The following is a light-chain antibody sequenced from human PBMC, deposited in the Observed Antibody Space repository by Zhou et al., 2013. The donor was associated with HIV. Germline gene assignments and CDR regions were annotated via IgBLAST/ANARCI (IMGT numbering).Light chain of an antibody. CDR1: QTVSNK. J-gene: IGKJ4*01. CDR2: GAS. V-gene: IGKV3-15*01. CDR3: QQYSDWPVT. Sequence: EIVMTQSPATLSVSPGERATLSCRASQTVSNKVAWYQQKPGQGPRLLIYGASTRATGIPARFSGSGSGTKFTLTVSSMQSEDFAVYYCQQYSDWPVTFGGGTKVEI.